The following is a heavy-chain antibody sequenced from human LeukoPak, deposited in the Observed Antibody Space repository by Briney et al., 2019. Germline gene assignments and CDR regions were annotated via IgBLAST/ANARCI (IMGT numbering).Heavy chain of an antibody. J-gene: IGHJ4*02. CDR2: IRYDGSNK. D-gene: IGHD5-18*01. V-gene: IGHV3-30*02. CDR1: GFTFSSYG. Sequence: GGSLRLSCAASGFTFSSYGMHWVRQAPGKGLEWVAFIRYDGSNKYYADSVKGGFTISRDNSKNTLYLQMNSLRAEDTAVYYCAKDTGYSYGWKLDYWGQGTLVTVSS. CDR3: AKDTGYSYGWKLDY.